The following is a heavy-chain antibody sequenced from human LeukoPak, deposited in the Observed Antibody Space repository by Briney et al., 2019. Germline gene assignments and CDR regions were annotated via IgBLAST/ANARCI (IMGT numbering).Heavy chain of an antibody. J-gene: IGHJ4*02. D-gene: IGHD3-3*01. CDR1: GFIFSSSE. CDR3: ARRYKYYDLN. Sequence: GGSLRISCAGSGFIFSSSEMNWVRQAPGKGLEWVSYISTANVIYYADSVKGRFTISRDDARNSLYLQMNSLRAEDTAVYYCARRYKYYDLNWGQGTLVTASS. CDR2: ISTANVI. V-gene: IGHV3-48*03.